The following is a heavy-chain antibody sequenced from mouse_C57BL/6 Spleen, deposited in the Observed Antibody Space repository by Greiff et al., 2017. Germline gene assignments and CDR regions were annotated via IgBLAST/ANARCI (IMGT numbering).Heavy chain of an antibody. Sequence: VQLQQSGPELVKPGASVKISCKASGYAFSSSWMNWVKQRPGKGLEWIGRIYPGDGDTNYNGKFKGKATLTADKSSSTAYMQLSSLTSEDSAVYFWARSKDYDVGGFAYWGQGTLVTVAA. D-gene: IGHD2-4*01. CDR2: IYPGDGDT. V-gene: IGHV1-82*01. J-gene: IGHJ3*01. CDR3: ARSKDYDVGGFAY. CDR1: GYAFSSSW.